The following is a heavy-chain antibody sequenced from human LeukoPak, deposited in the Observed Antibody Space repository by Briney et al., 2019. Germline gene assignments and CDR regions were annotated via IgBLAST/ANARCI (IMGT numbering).Heavy chain of an antibody. CDR2: IYYSGST. CDR1: GSSISSSNYY. J-gene: IGHJ4*02. D-gene: IGHD6-13*01. Sequence: SETLSLTCTVSGSSISSSNYYWAWIRQPPGKGLEWIGSIYYSGSTYYNPSLESRVTISVDTSKNQFSLKLSSVTAADTAVYYCARPRSAAAGTAALDYWGQGTLVTVSS. CDR3: ARPRSAAAGTAALDY. V-gene: IGHV4-39*01.